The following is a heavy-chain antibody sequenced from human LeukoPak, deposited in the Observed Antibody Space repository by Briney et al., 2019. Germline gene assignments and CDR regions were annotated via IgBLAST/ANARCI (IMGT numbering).Heavy chain of an antibody. CDR1: GGSISSGGYY. V-gene: IGHV4-31*03. Sequence: SETLSLTCTVSGGSISSGGYYWSWIRQHPGKGLEWIGYIYYSGSTYYNPSLKSRVTISVDTSKNQFSLKLSSGTAADTAVYYCARGDYGEVGYWGRGTLVTVSS. CDR3: ARGDYGEVGY. J-gene: IGHJ4*02. D-gene: IGHD4-17*01. CDR2: IYYSGST.